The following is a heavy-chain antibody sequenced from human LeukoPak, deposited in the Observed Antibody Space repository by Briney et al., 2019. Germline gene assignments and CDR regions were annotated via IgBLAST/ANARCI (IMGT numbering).Heavy chain of an antibody. CDR3: ARDANYYDSSGYSMDAFDI. CDR1: GGSFSGYY. Sequence: SETLSLTCAVYGGSFSGYYWSWIRQPPGKGLEWIGEINHSGSTNYNPSLKSRVTISVDTSKNQFSLKLSSVTAADTAVYYCARDANYYDSSGYSMDAFDIWGQGTMVTVSS. CDR2: INHSGST. V-gene: IGHV4-34*01. D-gene: IGHD3-22*01. J-gene: IGHJ3*02.